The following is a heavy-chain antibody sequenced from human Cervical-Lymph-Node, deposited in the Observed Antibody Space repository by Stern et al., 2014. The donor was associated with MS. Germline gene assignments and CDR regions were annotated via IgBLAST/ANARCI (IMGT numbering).Heavy chain of an antibody. CDR3: ARIMVTGYSYGCFDY. CDR2: ISYDGSNK. V-gene: IGHV3-30*04. CDR1: GFTFSSYA. D-gene: IGHD5-18*01. Sequence: QVQLVESGGGVVQPGRSLRLSCAASGFTFSSYAMHWVRQAPGKGLEWVAVISYDGSNKYYADSVKGRFTISRDNSKNTLYLQMNSLRAEDTAVYYCARIMVTGYSYGCFDYWGQGTLVTVSS. J-gene: IGHJ4*02.